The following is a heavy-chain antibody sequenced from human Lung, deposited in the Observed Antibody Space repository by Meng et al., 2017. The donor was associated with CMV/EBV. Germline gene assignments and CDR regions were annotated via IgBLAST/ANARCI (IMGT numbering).Heavy chain of an antibody. CDR3: ARDPGLDSAAYYDFWSGSPLYYYYGMDV. J-gene: IGHJ6*02. CDR1: GFTFSSYS. V-gene: IGHV3-21*01. Sequence: ETLSLXXAASGFTFSSYSMNWVRQAPGKGLEWVSSISSSSSYIYYADSVKGRFTISRDNAKNSLYLQMNSLRAEDTAVYYCARDPGLDSAAYYDFWSGSPLYYYYGMDVWGQGXTVTVSS. CDR2: ISSSSSYI. D-gene: IGHD3-3*01.